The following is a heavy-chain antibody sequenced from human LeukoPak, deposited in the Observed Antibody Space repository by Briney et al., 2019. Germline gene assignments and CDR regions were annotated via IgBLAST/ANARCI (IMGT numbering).Heavy chain of an antibody. Sequence: GGSLRLSCAASGFTFSSYAMHWVRQAPGKGLEWVAVISYDGSNKYYADSVKGRFTISRDNSKNTLYLQMNSLRAEDTAVYYCARVYDSSGYYRGNYFDYWGQGTLVTVSS. D-gene: IGHD3-22*01. CDR3: ARVYDSSGYYRGNYFDY. CDR2: ISYDGSNK. V-gene: IGHV3-30*04. J-gene: IGHJ4*02. CDR1: GFTFSSYA.